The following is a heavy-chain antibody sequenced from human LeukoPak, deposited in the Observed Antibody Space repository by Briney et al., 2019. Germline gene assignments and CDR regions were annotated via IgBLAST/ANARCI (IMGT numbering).Heavy chain of an antibody. CDR2: ISSSSSYI. V-gene: IGHV3-21*01. CDR3: AREIAEYSSGWRYFEY. J-gene: IGHJ4*02. D-gene: IGHD6-19*01. CDR1: GFTFSSYS. Sequence: GGSLRLSCAASGFTFSSYSMSWVRQAPGKGLEWVSSISSSSSYIYYADSVKGRITISRDNAKNSLYLQMNSLRAEDTAVYYCAREIAEYSSGWRYFEYWGQGTLVTVSS.